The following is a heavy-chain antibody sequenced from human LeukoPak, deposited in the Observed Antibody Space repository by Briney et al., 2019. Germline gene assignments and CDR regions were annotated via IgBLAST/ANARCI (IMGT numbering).Heavy chain of an antibody. CDR1: GCTFSSYS. D-gene: IGHD4-11*01. J-gene: IGHJ4*02. CDR2: INSDSSLM. V-gene: IGHV3-21*01. CDR3: IRDLFDDYSLDY. Sequence: GGSLRLSCAASGCTFSSYSMNWVRRAPGKGLEWVSSINSDSSLMYYAESVKGRFTISRDNARNSLYLQMNSLRAEDTAVYYCIRDLFDDYSLDYWGQGALVTVSS.